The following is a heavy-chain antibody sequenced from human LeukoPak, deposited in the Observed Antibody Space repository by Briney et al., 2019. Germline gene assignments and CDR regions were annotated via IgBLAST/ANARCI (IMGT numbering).Heavy chain of an antibody. CDR3: AKDSYYDYVWGSYRYTNQFDY. D-gene: IGHD3-16*02. J-gene: IGHJ4*02. Sequence: GGSLKLSCAASGFTFSGSAMHWVRQASGKGLEWVGRIRSKANSYATVYAASMKGRFTISRDDSKNTAYLQMNSLKTEDTAVYYCAKDSYYDYVWGSYRYTNQFDYWGQGTLVTVSS. CDR1: GFTFSGSA. CDR2: IRSKANSYAT. V-gene: IGHV3-73*01.